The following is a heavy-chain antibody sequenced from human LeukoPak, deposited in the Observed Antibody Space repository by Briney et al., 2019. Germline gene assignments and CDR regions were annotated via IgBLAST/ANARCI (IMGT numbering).Heavy chain of an antibody. Sequence: SETLSLTCAVYGGSFSGYYWSWIRQPPGKGLEWIGEINHSGSTNYNPSLRSRVTISVDSSQKKFSLQVTSMTAADTAIYYCAGGRMGRYYDHWGQGTLVAVSA. D-gene: IGHD1-26*01. V-gene: IGHV4-34*01. CDR2: INHSGST. CDR1: GGSFSGYY. CDR3: AGGRMGRYYDH. J-gene: IGHJ4*02.